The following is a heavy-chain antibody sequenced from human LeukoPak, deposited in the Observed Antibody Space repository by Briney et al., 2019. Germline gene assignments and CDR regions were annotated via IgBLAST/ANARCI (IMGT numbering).Heavy chain of an antibody. J-gene: IGHJ4*02. CDR3: ARADYGDFTFDY. D-gene: IGHD4-17*01. V-gene: IGHV3-21*01. Sequence: GGSLRLSCAASGFTFSSYGMNWVRQAPGKGLEWVSSISRSSSYIYYADSVKGRFTISRDNAKNSLYLQMNSLRAEDTAVYYCARADYGDFTFDYWGQGTLVTVSS. CDR2: ISRSSSYI. CDR1: GFTFSSYG.